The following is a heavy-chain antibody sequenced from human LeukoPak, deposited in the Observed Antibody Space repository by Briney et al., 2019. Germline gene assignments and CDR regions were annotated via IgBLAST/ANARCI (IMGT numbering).Heavy chain of an antibody. D-gene: IGHD6-19*01. CDR1: GFPFSIYE. J-gene: IGHJ4*02. CDR3: ALLAVASDFDY. Sequence: GGSLRLSCAVSGFPFSIYEMNWVRQAPGKGLEWVSSIGSSGTTIYYADSVKGRFSISRDNAKSSLYLQMNSLRVEDTAVYYCALLAVASDFDYWGQGALVTVSS. CDR2: IGSSGTTI. V-gene: IGHV3-48*03.